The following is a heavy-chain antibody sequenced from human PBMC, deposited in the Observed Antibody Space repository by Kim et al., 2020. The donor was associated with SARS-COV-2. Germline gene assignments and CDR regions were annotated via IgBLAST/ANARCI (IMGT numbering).Heavy chain of an antibody. V-gene: IGHV3-30*18. CDR1: GFTFSSYG. CDR2: ISYDGSNK. J-gene: IGHJ6*02. CDR3: AKDRYDRGFPGSMDV. Sequence: GGSLRLSCAASGFTFSSYGMHWVRQAPGKGLEWVAVISYDGSNKYYADSVKGRFTISRDNSKNTLYLQMNSLRAEDTAVYYCAKDRYDRGFPGSMDVWGQGTTVTVSS. D-gene: IGHD3-22*01.